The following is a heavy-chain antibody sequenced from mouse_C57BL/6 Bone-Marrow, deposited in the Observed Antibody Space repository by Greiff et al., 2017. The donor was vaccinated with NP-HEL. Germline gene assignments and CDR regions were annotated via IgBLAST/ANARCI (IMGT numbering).Heavy chain of an antibody. J-gene: IGHJ1*03. CDR1: GFSFNTYA. D-gene: IGHD4-1*01. CDR3: VRPSWDWYFDV. CDR2: IRSKSNNYAT. Sequence: EVMLVESGGGLVQPKGSLKLSCAASGFSFNTYAMNWVRQAPGKGLEWVARIRSKSNNYATYYADSVKDRFTISRDDSESMLYLQMNNLKTEDTAMYYCVRPSWDWYFDVWGTGTTVTVSS. V-gene: IGHV10-1*01.